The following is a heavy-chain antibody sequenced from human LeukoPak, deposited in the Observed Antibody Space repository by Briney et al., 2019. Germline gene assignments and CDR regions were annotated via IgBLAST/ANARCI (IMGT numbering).Heavy chain of an antibody. CDR2: IYSSGST. J-gene: IGHJ6*02. Sequence: KPSETLSLTCTVSGDSIGSYYWNWIRQPPGKGLEWIGYIYSSGSTNYNPSLKSRVTMSLDTSKNQFSLKLRSVTAADTAVYYCARGRSNYYGMDVWGQGTTVTVSS. D-gene: IGHD1-26*01. CDR3: ARGRSNYYGMDV. CDR1: GDSIGSYY. V-gene: IGHV4-59*01.